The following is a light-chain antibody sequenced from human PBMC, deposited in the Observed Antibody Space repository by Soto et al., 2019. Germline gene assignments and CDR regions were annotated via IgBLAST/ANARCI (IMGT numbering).Light chain of an antibody. V-gene: IGLV1-44*01. Sequence: QSVLTQPPSASGTPGQRVTISCSGSSSTIGSNTVNWYQLLPGTAPKLLIYSNNQRPSGVPDRFSGSKSGTSASLAISGLQSEDEADYYCATWDDNLNGWVFGGGTKVTVL. CDR2: SNN. J-gene: IGLJ3*02. CDR3: ATWDDNLNGWV. CDR1: SSTIGSNT.